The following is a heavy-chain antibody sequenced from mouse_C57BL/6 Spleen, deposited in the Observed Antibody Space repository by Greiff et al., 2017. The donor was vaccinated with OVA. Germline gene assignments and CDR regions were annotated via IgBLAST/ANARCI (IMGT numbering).Heavy chain of an antibody. V-gene: IGHV1-76*01. CDR1: GYTFTDYY. D-gene: IGHD1-1*01. CDR3: ARGRVYGGYYFDY. Sequence: VQLQQSGAELVRPGASVKLSCKASGYTFTDYYINWVKQRPGQGLEWIARIYPGSGNTYYNEKFKGKATLTAEKSSSTAYMQLSSLTSEDSAVYFCARGRVYGGYYFDYWGQGTTLTVSS. CDR2: IYPGSGNT. J-gene: IGHJ2*01.